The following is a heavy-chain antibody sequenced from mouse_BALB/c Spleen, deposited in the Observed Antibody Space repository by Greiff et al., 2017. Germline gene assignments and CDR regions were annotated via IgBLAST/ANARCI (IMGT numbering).Heavy chain of an antibody. CDR2: IWGDGST. Sequence: VQLQQSGPGLVAPSQSLSITCTVSGFSLTGYGVNWVRQPPGKGLEWLGMIWGDGSTDYNSALKSRLSISKDNSKSQVFLKMNSLQTDDTARYYCARGGDGDYYAMDYWGQGTSVTVSS. J-gene: IGHJ4*01. CDR3: ARGGDGDYYAMDY. CDR1: GFSLTGYG. V-gene: IGHV2-6-7*01.